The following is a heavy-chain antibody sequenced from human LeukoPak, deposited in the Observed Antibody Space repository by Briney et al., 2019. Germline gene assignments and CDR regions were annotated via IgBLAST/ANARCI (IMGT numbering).Heavy chain of an antibody. J-gene: IGHJ6*02. V-gene: IGHV3-15*04. CDR3: TTDEDWNYARKDV. CDR2: TVSEIDGGTT. D-gene: IGHD1-7*01. CDR1: GFTFNYAW. Sequence: GGSLRLSCAASGFTFNYAWMSWVRQVPGKGLEWVGQTVSEIDGGTTGYAAPVKGRFTISRDDPKSTLYLQMNSLKIEDTAVYYCTTDEDWNYARKDVWGQGATVIVSS.